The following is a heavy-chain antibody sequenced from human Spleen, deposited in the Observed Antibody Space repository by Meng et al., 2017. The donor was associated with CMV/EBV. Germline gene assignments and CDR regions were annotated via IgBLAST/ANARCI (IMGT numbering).Heavy chain of an antibody. CDR2: ISSSSSYI. D-gene: IGHD1-1*01. J-gene: IGHJ3*02. V-gene: IGHV3-21*01. CDR1: GITFSRYA. CDR3: ARDRQLADAFDI. Sequence: GESLKISCTASGITFSRYAMSWIRQAPGKGLEWVSSISSSSSYIYYADSVKGRFTISRDNSKNTLYLQMNSLRAEDTAVYYCARDRQLADAFDIWGQGTMVTVSS.